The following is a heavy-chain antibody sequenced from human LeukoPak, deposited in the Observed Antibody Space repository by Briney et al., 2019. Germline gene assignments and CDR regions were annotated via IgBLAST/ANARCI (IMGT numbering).Heavy chain of an antibody. Sequence: ASVKVSCRASGYTFTSYGISWVRQAPGQGLEWMGWISAYNGNTNYAQKLQGRVTMTTDTSTSTAYMELRSLRSDDTAVYYCARARYYYDSSGYYGNWFDPWGQGTLVTVSS. CDR1: GYTFTSYG. V-gene: IGHV1-18*01. D-gene: IGHD3-22*01. J-gene: IGHJ5*02. CDR2: ISAYNGNT. CDR3: ARARYYYDSSGYYGNWFDP.